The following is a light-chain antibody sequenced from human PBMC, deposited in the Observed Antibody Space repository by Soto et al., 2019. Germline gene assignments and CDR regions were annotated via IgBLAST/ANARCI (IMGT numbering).Light chain of an antibody. V-gene: IGKV3-15*01. CDR3: QQYNNWPPVT. J-gene: IGKJ1*01. CDR2: GAS. CDR1: QTVNNN. Sequence: VLTQPSSLLLDPPVAVDSLSLTDSQTVNNNVAWYQLKDGQVPRLLIYGASTRATDIPDRFSGSGSGTDFTLTISRLEPEDFAVYYCQQYNNWPPVTFGQGTKVDI.